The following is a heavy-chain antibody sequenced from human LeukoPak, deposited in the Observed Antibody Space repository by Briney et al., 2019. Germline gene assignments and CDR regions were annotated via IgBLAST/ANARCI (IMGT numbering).Heavy chain of an antibody. V-gene: IGHV3-21*01. CDR3: ARRSPNYYFDY. Sequence: GGSLKLACAASGFTFSNYNMNWVRQAPGKGLEWVSSISSSNNYIYYADSVKGRFTISRDNAKNSLYLQMNSLRAEDTAVYYCARRSPNYYFDYWGQGTPVTVSS. CDR1: GFTFSNYN. J-gene: IGHJ4*02. CDR2: ISSSNNYI.